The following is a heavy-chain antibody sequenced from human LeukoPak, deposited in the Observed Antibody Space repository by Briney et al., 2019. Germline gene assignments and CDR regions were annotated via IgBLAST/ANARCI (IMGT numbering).Heavy chain of an antibody. CDR1: DYTFTSYG. CDR3: AIGAVGFDY. J-gene: IGHJ4*02. Sequence: ASVKVSCKASDYTFTSYGISWVRQAPGQGLEWMGWINPNSDNTDYAQKFQGRVTFTRNTSINTAYMEPTSLRSEDTAVYYCAIGAVGFDYWGQGTLVTVSS. D-gene: IGHD2-2*01. V-gene: IGHV1-8*03. CDR2: INPNSDNT.